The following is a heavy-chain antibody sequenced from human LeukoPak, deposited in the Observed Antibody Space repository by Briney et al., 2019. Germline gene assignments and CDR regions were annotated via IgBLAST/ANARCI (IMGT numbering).Heavy chain of an antibody. Sequence: SVKVSCKASGGTFSSYAISWVRQAPGQGLEWMGGIIPIFGTTNYAQKFQGRVTITADKSTNTAYMELSSLKSDDTAVYYCARVSCGGNCYSLIGAFDIWGQGTVVTVSS. CDR1: GGTFSSYA. CDR2: IIPIFGTT. V-gene: IGHV1-69*06. J-gene: IGHJ3*02. CDR3: ARVSCGGNCYSLIGAFDI. D-gene: IGHD2-15*01.